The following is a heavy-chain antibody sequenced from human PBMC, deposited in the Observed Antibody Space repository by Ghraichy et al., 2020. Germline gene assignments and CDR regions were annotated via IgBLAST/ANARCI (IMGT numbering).Heavy chain of an antibody. D-gene: IGHD5-24*01. Sequence: SETLSLTCSVSGGSVSGFYWTWLRQSPEKGLEWIGYTYFDGATDYNPSFASRATIEVDTSLNRFSLKLTSMTARDNGTYYCARGPNWRPTLDLWGQGTLVTVSS. V-gene: IGHV4-59*08. CDR2: TYFDGAT. CDR3: ARGPNWRPTLDL. CDR1: GGSVSGFY. J-gene: IGHJ5*02.